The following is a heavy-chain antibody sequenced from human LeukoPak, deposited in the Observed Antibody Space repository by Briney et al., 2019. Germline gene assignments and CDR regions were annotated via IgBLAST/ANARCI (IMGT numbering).Heavy chain of an antibody. Sequence: SVKVSCKASGGTFSSYAISWVRQAPGQGLEWMGGIIPIFGTANYAQKFQGRVTITTDESTSTAYMELSSLRSEDTAVYYCASWVDDFWSGLMGYWGQGTLVTVSS. J-gene: IGHJ4*02. CDR3: ASWVDDFWSGLMGY. V-gene: IGHV1-69*05. CDR2: IIPIFGTA. CDR1: GGTFSSYA. D-gene: IGHD3-3*01.